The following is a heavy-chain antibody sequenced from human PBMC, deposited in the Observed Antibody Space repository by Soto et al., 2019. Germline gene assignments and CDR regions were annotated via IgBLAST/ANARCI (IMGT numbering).Heavy chain of an antibody. Sequence: PGGSLRLSCAASGFTFSSYPMSWVRQAPGKGLEWLSGINSDGSSTSYAEPVKGRFTISRDNAKNTLYLQMNSLRAEDTAVYYCARDQMKYLGYCSGGSCYYRYWGQGTLVTVSS. V-gene: IGHV3-74*01. J-gene: IGHJ4*02. CDR1: GFTFSSYP. CDR3: ARDQMKYLGYCSGGSCYYRY. CDR2: INSDGSST. D-gene: IGHD2-15*01.